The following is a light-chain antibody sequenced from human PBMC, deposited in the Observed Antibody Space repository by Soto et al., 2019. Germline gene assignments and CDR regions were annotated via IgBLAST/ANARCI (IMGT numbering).Light chain of an antibody. CDR3: RSYTSSSTLYV. J-gene: IGLJ1*01. Sequence: QSALTQPASVSGSPGQSITISCTGTSSDFGGYNYVSWYQQHPGKAPKLMIYDVSNRPSGVSNRFSGSKSGNTASLTISGLQAEDEADYYCRSYTSSSTLYVFGTGTKVTVL. CDR2: DVS. CDR1: SSDFGGYNY. V-gene: IGLV2-14*01.